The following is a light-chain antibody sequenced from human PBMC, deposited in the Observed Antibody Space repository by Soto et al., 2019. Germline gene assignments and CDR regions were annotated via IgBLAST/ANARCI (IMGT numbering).Light chain of an antibody. CDR2: EVS. J-gene: IGLJ1*01. CDR1: SSDVGGYNF. V-gene: IGLV2-14*01. Sequence: QSALTQPASVSGSPGQSITISCTGTSSDVGGYNFVSWYQQHPGKAPKLKIYEVSIRPSGVSNRFSGSKSGNTASLTISGLQAEDEADYYFSSYTSINSLYVFGTGTKLTVL. CDR3: SSYTSINSLYV.